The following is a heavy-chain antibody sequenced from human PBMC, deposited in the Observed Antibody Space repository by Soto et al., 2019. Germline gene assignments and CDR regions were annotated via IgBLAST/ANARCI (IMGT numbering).Heavy chain of an antibody. D-gene: IGHD3-16*01. CDR2: MYPNNGQT. V-gene: IGHV1-8*01. CDR1: GATLSNFD. J-gene: IGHJ5*02. Sequence: QVQLVQSGAEVKRPGASVKVSCKASGATLSNFDFNWVRQATGQGLEWMGWMYPNNGQTAYARTFQGRVTMTWNSSISTAYMELSSLTSEDTAVYYCATLIRGLIHWLDPWGQGTLVTVSS. CDR3: ATLIRGLIHWLDP.